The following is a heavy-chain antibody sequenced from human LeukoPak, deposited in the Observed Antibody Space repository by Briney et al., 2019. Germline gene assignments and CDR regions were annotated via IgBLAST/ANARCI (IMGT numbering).Heavy chain of an antibody. CDR2: IYYSGST. V-gene: IGHV4-39*07. Sequence: KPSETLSLTCTVSGGSISSSSYYWGWIRQPPGKGLEWIGSIYYSGSTYYNPSLKSRVTISVDTSKNQFSPKLSSVTAADTAVYYCARDELWFGELGDFDPWGQGTLVTVSS. D-gene: IGHD3-10*01. J-gene: IGHJ5*02. CDR3: ARDELWFGELGDFDP. CDR1: GGSISSSSYY.